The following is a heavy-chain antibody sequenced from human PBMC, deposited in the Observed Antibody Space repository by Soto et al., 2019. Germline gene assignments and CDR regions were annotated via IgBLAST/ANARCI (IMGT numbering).Heavy chain of an antibody. CDR3: ERHIRGYSRAFDF. D-gene: IGHD5-18*01. CDR2: IYSSGST. V-gene: IGHV4-61*01. Sequence: SETLSLTCTVSGDSVSSYNYYWTWIRQSPGKGLEWVGYIYSSGSTKYNPSLKSRATISLHTSSNQFSLNLTSVTAADTAVYYCERHIRGYSRAFDFLGQGTLVTVSS. CDR1: GDSVSSYNYY. J-gene: IGHJ4*02.